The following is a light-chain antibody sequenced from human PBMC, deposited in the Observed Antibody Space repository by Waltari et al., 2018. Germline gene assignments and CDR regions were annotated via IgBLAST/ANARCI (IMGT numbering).Light chain of an antibody. J-gene: IGKJ1*01. Sequence: SCRGSQRGGRFVAWYQKEPCQAPRLLYYDASTRASCIPDSFSGSGSGTDFSLTISRLEPEDFAVYFCQKYVNLPATFGQGTKVE. CDR2: DAS. V-gene: IGKV3-20*01. CDR3: QKYVNLPAT. CDR1: QRGGRF.